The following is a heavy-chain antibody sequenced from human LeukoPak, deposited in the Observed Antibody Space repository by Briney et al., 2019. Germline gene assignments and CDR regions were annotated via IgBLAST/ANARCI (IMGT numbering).Heavy chain of an antibody. Sequence: GGSLRLSCAASGFTFSNAWMSWVRQAPGKGLEWVGRIKSKTDGGTTDYAAPVKGRFTISRDDSKNTLYLQMNSLKTEDTAVYYCTTVFMVRGVIMEVGWGQGTTVTVSS. V-gene: IGHV3-15*01. CDR1: GFTFSNAW. CDR3: TTVFMVRGVIMEVG. D-gene: IGHD3-10*01. J-gene: IGHJ6*02. CDR2: IKSKTDGGTT.